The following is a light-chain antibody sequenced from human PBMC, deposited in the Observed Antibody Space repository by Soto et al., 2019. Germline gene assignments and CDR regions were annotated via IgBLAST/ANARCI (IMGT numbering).Light chain of an antibody. CDR2: EVS. Sequence: QSALTQPASVSGSPGQSITISCTGTSSDVGGYNYVSWYQQHPGKAPKLMIYEVSNRPSGVSNRFSGSNSGSTASLTISGLQAEDEADYYCCSYVGATTDVFGTGTKLTVL. CDR3: CSYVGATTDV. CDR1: SSDVGGYNY. J-gene: IGLJ1*01. V-gene: IGLV2-14*01.